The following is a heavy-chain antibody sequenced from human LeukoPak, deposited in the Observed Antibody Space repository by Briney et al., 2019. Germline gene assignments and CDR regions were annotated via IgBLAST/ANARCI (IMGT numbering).Heavy chain of an antibody. CDR1: GFTISTYG. CDR2: ISGGST. J-gene: IGHJ4*02. CDR3: AKSVYHSGNH. V-gene: IGHV3-23*01. D-gene: IGHD3-10*01. Sequence: GGSLRLSCAASGFTISTYGMSWVRQAPGKGLEWVSSISGGSTYYADSVKGRFTISRDNSKNTVSLQMNSLRAEDTAVYYCAKSVYHSGNHWGQGTLVTVSS.